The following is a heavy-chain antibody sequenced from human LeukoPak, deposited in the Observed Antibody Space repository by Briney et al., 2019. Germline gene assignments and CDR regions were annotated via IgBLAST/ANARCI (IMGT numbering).Heavy chain of an antibody. CDR3: ARVGDGYSSGWYFDY. CDR1: GYTFTSYG. CDR2: ISAYNGNT. J-gene: IGHJ4*02. V-gene: IGHV1-18*01. Sequence: ASVKVSCKASGYTFTSYGISWVRQAPGQGLEWMRWISAYNGNTNYAQKLQGRVTMTTDTSTSTAYMELRSLRSDDTAVYYCARVGDGYSSGWYFDYWGQGTLVTVSS. D-gene: IGHD6-19*01.